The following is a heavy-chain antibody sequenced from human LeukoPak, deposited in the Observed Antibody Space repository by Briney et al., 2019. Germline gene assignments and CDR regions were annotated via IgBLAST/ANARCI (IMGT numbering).Heavy chain of an antibody. CDR2: IYYSGST. Sequence: SETLSLTCTVSGGSISSYYWSWVRQPPGKGLEWGGYIYYSGSTNYTPSLKSRVTISVDTSRNQFSLKLSSVTAADTAVYYCAREYSGSYNYWGQGTLVTVSS. J-gene: IGHJ4*02. D-gene: IGHD1-26*01. CDR1: GGSISSYY. CDR3: AREYSGSYNY. V-gene: IGHV4-59*01.